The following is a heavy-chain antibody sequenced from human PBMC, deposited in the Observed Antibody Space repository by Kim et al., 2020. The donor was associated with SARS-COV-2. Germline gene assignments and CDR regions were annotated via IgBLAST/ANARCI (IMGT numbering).Heavy chain of an antibody. CDR3: ARVGGGTTVDYYYYGMDV. CDR2: INAGNGNT. CDR1: GYTFTSYA. V-gene: IGHV1-3*01. D-gene: IGHD4-17*01. J-gene: IGHJ6*02. Sequence: ASVKVSCKASGYTFTSYAMHWVRQAPGQRLEWMGWINAGNGNTKYSQKFQGRVTITRDTSASTAYMELSSLRSEDTAVYYCARVGGGTTVDYYYYGMDVWGQGTTVTVSS.